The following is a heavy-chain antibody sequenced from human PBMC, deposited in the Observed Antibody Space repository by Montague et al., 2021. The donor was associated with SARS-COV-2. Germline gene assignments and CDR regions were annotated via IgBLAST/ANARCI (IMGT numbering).Heavy chain of an antibody. CDR3: ARDSGYYDSSGYSYDAFDI. V-gene: IGHV4-31*03. CDR1: GGSISSGSY. J-gene: IGHJ3*02. CDR2: IYHTGGT. D-gene: IGHD3-22*01. Sequence: TLSLTCTVSGGSISSGSYWSWIRQHPGKGLEWIGYIYHTGGTXYNPSLKSRVTISKETSKNHFSLNLSSVTAADSAVYYCARDSGYYDSSGYSYDAFDIWGQGTKVTVSS.